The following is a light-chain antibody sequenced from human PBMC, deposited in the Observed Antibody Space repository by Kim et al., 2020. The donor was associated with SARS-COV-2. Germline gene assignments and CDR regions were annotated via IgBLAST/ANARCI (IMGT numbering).Light chain of an antibody. V-gene: IGLV3-1*01. CDR2: QDT. CDR3: QAWDSSTAWV. CDR1: KLGDKY. Sequence: YELTQPPSVSVSPGQTASITCSGDKLGDKYACWYQQKPGQSPVLVIYQDTKRPSGIPERFSGSNSGNTATLTISGTQAMDEADYYCQAWDSSTAWVFGGG. J-gene: IGLJ3*02.